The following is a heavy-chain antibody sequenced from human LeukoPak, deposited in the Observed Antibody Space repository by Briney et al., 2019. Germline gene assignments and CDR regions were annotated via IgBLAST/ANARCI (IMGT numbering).Heavy chain of an antibody. D-gene: IGHD6-13*01. CDR3: ARKRRGYSSSFDY. Sequence: SETLSLTCAVYGGSFSGYYWSWIRQPPGKGLEWIGEINHSGSTNYNPSLKSRVTISVDTSKNQFSLKLSSVTAADTAVYYCARKRRGYSSSFDYWGQGSLVTVSS. V-gene: IGHV4-34*01. CDR1: GGSFSGYY. CDR2: INHSGST. J-gene: IGHJ4*02.